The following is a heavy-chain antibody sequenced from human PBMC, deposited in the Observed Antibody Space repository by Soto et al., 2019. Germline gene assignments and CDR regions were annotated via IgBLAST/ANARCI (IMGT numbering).Heavy chain of an antibody. J-gene: IGHJ6*02. Sequence: LSLTCTVSGGSISSYYWSWIRQPPGKGLEWIGYIYYSGSTNYNPSLKSRVTISVDTSKNQFSLKLSSVTAADTAVYYCARYGSGSYLYYYGMDVWGQGTTVTVSS. CDR2: IYYSGST. V-gene: IGHV4-59*01. CDR3: ARYGSGSYLYYYGMDV. CDR1: GGSISSYY. D-gene: IGHD3-10*01.